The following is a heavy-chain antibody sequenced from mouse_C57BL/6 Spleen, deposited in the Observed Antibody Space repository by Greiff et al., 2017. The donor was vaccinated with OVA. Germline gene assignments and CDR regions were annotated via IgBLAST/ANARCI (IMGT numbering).Heavy chain of an antibody. J-gene: IGHJ1*03. CDR2: INPGSGGT. Sequence: QVQLKQSGAELVRPGTSVKVSCKASGYAFTNYLIEWVKQRPGQGLEWIGVINPGSGGTNYNEKFKGKATLTADKSSSTAYMQLSSLTSEDSAVYFCARSSGYRGYFDVWGTGTTVTVSS. CDR3: ARSSGYRGYFDV. D-gene: IGHD2-14*01. V-gene: IGHV1-54*01. CDR1: GYAFTNYL.